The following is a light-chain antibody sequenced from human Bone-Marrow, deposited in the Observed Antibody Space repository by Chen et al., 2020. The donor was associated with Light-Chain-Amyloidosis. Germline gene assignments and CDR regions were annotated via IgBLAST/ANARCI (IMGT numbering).Light chain of an antibody. J-gene: IGKJ1*01. Sequence: VMTQSPVTLSVYPGDTATLSCRASQSIRGNLAWYQQRPGQAPRRLIYGASARATGIPARFSGSGFETDFTLTISTIQSEDFAVYYCQQYNNWPLTFGQGTRVDIK. CDR1: QSIRGN. CDR2: GAS. CDR3: QQYNNWPLT. V-gene: IGKV3-15*01.